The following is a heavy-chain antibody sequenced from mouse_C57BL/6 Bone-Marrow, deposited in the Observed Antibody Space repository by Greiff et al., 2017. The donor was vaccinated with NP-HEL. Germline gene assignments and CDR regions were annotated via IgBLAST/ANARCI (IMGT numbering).Heavy chain of an antibody. V-gene: IGHV1-18*01. CDR2: INPNNGGT. CDR1: GYTFTDYN. CDR3: ARRGDGYYVAY. Sequence: EVKLMESGPELVKPGASVKIPCKASGYTFTDYNMAWVKQSHGKSLEWIGDINPNNGGTIYNQKFKGKATLTVDKSSSTAYMELRSLTSEDTAVYYCARRGDGYYVAYWGQGTLVTVSA. J-gene: IGHJ3*01. D-gene: IGHD2-3*01.